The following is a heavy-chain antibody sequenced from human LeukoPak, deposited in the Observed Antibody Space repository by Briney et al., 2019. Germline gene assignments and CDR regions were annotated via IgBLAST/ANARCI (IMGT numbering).Heavy chain of an antibody. CDR1: GFTFGSYW. D-gene: IGHD3-10*01. J-gene: IGHJ6*02. CDR2: INSDGSST. V-gene: IGHV3-74*01. Sequence: PGGSLRLSCAASGFTFGSYWMHWVRQAPGKGLVWVSRINSDGSSTSYADSVKGRFTISRDNAKNTLYLQMNSLRAEDTAVYYCARDYSLWFGAYGMDVWGQGTTVTVSS. CDR3: ARDYSLWFGAYGMDV.